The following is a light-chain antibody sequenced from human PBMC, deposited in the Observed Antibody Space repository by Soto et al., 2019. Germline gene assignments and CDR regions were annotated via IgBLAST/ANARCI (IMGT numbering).Light chain of an antibody. J-gene: IGKJ1*01. V-gene: IGKV3-15*01. CDR3: QQYNDWPRT. CDR1: HTISRN. Sequence: EIVMTQSPATLSVSPGERATLSCRASHTISRNLAWYQQKPGQAPRLLIYGASTRATGIPARFSGSGSGTDFTLTISSLESEDSAVYYCQQYNDWPRTFGQGTKVEIK. CDR2: GAS.